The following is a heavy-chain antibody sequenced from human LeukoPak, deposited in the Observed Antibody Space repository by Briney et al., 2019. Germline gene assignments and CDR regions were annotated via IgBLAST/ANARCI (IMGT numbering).Heavy chain of an antibody. CDR1: GYTFTSYA. CDR2: INTNTGNP. V-gene: IGHV7-4-1*02. Sequence: ASVKVSCKASGYTFTSYAMNWVRQAPGQGLEWMGWINTNTGNPTYAQGFTGRFVFSLDTSVSTAYLQISSLKAEDTAVYYCATLVGNWNPFWDYYYYYMDVWGKGTTVTVSS. CDR3: ATLVGNWNPFWDYYYYYMDV. D-gene: IGHD1-20*01. J-gene: IGHJ6*03.